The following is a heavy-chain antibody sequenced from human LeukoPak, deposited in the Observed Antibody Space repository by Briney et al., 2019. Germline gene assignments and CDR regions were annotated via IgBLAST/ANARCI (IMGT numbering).Heavy chain of an antibody. CDR3: ARGQDDYGDLWYFDY. D-gene: IGHD4-17*01. CDR2: IYSGGST. V-gene: IGHV3-53*01. Sequence: GGSLRLSCAASGFTVSSNYMSWVRQAPGKGLEWVSVIYSGGSTYYADSVKGRFTISRDNSKNTLYLQMNSLRAEDTAVYYCARGQDDYGDLWYFDYWGQGTLVTVSS. CDR1: GFTVSSNY. J-gene: IGHJ4*02.